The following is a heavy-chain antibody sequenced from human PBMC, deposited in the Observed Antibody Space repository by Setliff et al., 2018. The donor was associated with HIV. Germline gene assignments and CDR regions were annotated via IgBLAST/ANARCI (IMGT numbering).Heavy chain of an antibody. CDR2: IYTSGST. V-gene: IGHV4-61*02. Sequence: SETLSLTCTVSGGSISSGTSYWSWIRQPAGKGLEWIGRIYTSGSTNYNPSLKSRVSISVDTSKNRFSLKLSSVSAADTAVYYCARAGYYSGWSGLDIWGQGTMVTVSS. CDR3: ARAGYYSGWSGLDI. J-gene: IGHJ3*02. CDR1: GGSISSGTSY. D-gene: IGHD6-19*01.